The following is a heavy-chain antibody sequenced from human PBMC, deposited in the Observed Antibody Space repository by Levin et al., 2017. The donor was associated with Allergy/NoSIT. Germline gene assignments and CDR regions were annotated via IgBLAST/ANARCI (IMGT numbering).Heavy chain of an antibody. J-gene: IGHJ4*02. CDR3: ARDEPKYSYESSGYPT. D-gene: IGHD3-22*01. Sequence: PGGSLRLSCAASRFTFSTYWMSWVRQPPGKGLEWVANINQDGSGKYYVDSVKGRFTISRDNAKNSLYLQMNSLRAEDTAIYYCARDEPKYSYESSGYPTWGQGTLVTVSS. V-gene: IGHV3-7*01. CDR2: INQDGSGK. CDR1: RFTFSTYW.